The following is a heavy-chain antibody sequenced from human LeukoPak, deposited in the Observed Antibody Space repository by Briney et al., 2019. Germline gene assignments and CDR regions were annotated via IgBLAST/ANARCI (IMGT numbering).Heavy chain of an antibody. CDR2: INHSGST. Sequence: SETLSLTCAVYGGSFSGYYWSWIRQPPGKGLEWIGEINHSGSTNYNPSLKSRVTISVDTSKNQFSLKLSSVTAAGTAVYYCAGLSDHSSGWYPSDYWGQGTLVTVSS. CDR3: AGLSDHSSGWYPSDY. D-gene: IGHD6-19*01. V-gene: IGHV4-34*01. J-gene: IGHJ4*02. CDR1: GGSFSGYY.